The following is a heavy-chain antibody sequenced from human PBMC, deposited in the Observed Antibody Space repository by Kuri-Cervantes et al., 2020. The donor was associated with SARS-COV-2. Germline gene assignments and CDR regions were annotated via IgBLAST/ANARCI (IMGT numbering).Heavy chain of an antibody. V-gene: IGHV3-74*01. J-gene: IGHJ4*02. D-gene: IGHD1-1*01. CDR1: GFTFSGHW. CDR2: INPDGSYT. CDR3: VRDGDHWNFDY. Sequence: GGSLRLSCAASGFTFSGHWIHRDRQAPGKGLVWVSRINPDGSYTNNADSVKGRFTLSRDNAKNMLFLQMNSLSAEDTAVYYCVRDGDHWNFDYWGQGTLVTVSS.